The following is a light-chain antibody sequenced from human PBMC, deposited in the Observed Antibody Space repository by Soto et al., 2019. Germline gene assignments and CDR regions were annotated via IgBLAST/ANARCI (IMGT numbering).Light chain of an antibody. CDR3: QHYNDWPS. J-gene: IGKJ1*01. V-gene: IGKV3-15*01. CDR1: QSVSSN. CDR2: GAS. Sequence: EIVMTQSPATLSVSPGERATLSCRASQSVSSNLPWYQQKPGPAPRLLFYGASTRATGIPARFSGSGSGTEFTLTISSLQSEVFAVYYCQHYNDWPSFGQGTKVEIK.